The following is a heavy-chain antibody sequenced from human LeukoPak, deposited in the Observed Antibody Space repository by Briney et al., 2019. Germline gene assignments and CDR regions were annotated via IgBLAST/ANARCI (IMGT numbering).Heavy chain of an antibody. CDR3: ARDYCGGDCFPDY. J-gene: IGHJ4*02. Sequence: GASVNVSCKASGYTFTGYYAHWVRQAPGQGLEWMGRINPNSGDTNYAQKFQGRVTMTRDTSISTAYMELSRLRSDDTAVYYCARDYCGGDCFPDYWGQGTLVTVSS. CDR1: GYTFTGYY. CDR2: INPNSGDT. V-gene: IGHV1-2*06. D-gene: IGHD2-21*02.